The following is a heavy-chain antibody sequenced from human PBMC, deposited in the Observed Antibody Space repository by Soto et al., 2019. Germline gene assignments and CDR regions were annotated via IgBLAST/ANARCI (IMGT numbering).Heavy chain of an antibody. V-gene: IGHV3-48*02. CDR2: ISSSSSTI. D-gene: IGHD2-15*01. CDR1: GFTLRTYS. Sequence: GGSLRLSCAASGFTLRTYSMNWVRQAPGKGLEWVSYISSSSSTIYYADSVKGRFTISRDNAKNSLYLQMNSLRDEDTAVYYCAIGAPYCSGGSCFVADYCAQGTPVTVSS. J-gene: IGHJ4*02. CDR3: AIGAPYCSGGSCFVADY.